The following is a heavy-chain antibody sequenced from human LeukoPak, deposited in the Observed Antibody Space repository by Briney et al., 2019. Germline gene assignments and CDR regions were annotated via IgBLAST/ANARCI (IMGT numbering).Heavy chain of an antibody. CDR3: ARALNPLPGTYYFDY. Sequence: PSETLSLTCAVSGDFISSSNWWSWVRQPPGKGLEWIGEIYHSGSTNYNPSLKSRVTMSVDTSKNQISLNLISVTAADTAVYYCARALNPLPGTYYFDYWGQGTLVTVSS. J-gene: IGHJ4*02. CDR2: IYHSGST. D-gene: IGHD2-15*01. CDR1: GDFISSSNW. V-gene: IGHV4-4*02.